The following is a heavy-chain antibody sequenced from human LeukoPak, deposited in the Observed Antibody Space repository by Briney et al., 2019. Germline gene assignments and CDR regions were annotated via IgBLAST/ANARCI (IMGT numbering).Heavy chain of an antibody. CDR3: TGDLYYYGSGSIY. J-gene: IGHJ4*02. D-gene: IGHD3-10*01. Sequence: KTGGSLRLSCAVSGFTFSSYSMNWVRQAPGKGLEWVSSISSSSDYIYYADSVQGRFTISRDNAKNSLYLQMNSLRAEDTAVYYCTGDLYYYGSGSIYWGQGTLVTVSS. CDR1: GFTFSSYS. V-gene: IGHV3-21*01. CDR2: ISSSSDYI.